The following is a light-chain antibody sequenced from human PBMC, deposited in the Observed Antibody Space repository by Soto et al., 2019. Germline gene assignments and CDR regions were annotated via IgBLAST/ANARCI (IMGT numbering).Light chain of an antibody. CDR1: QSVSSSY. V-gene: IGKV3-20*01. J-gene: IGKJ1*01. CDR2: NAS. CDR3: QQCGSSPWT. Sequence: ENVLTQSPDTLSLSPGERATLSCRASQSVSSSYLAWYQQKPGQAPRLLFYNASSRATGIPDRFSGGGSKTDFALTISRLEPEDFAVYYCQQCGSSPWTFGRGTKVDIK.